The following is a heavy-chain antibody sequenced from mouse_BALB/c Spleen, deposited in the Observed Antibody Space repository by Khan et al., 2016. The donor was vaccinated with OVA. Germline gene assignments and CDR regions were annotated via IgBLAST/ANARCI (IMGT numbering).Heavy chain of an antibody. V-gene: IGHV5-6-4*01. CDR2: ISSGGTYT. J-gene: IGHJ2*01. D-gene: IGHD1-1*02. Sequence: EVELVESGGGLVRPGGSLTLSCAASGFSFSSYSMSWVRQTPEKRLEWVATISSGGTYTYYPDSVKGRFTISRDNAKNTLYLEMSSLKSEDTAMYYCPRHRGYYGHNPYVDYWGQGTTLTVSS. CDR3: PRHRGYYGHNPYVDY. CDR1: GFSFSSYS.